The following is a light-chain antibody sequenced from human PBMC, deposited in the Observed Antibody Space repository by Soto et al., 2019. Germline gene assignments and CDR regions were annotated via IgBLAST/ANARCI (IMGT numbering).Light chain of an antibody. CDR3: SSYTSSNTYV. Sequence: QSVLTQPASVSGSPGQSITISCTGTSSDVGGYDYVSWYQQYPGKAPKFMIYEVSNRPSGVSNRFSGSKSGNTASLTISGLQAEDEADYYCSSYTSSNTYVFGTGTKLTVL. J-gene: IGLJ1*01. V-gene: IGLV2-14*01. CDR1: SSDVGGYDY. CDR2: EVS.